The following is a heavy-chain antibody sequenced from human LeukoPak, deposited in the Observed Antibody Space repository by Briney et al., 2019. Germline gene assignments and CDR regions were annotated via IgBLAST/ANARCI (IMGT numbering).Heavy chain of an antibody. CDR3: ARERQWRFDY. Sequence: SETLSLTCTVSGGSISSSSYYWGWIRQPPGKGLEWIGSIYYSGSTYYNPSLKSRVTISVDTSKNQFSLKLSSVTAADTAVYYCARERQWRFDYWGQGTLVTVSS. CDR1: GGSISSSSYY. D-gene: IGHD6-19*01. V-gene: IGHV4-39*07. J-gene: IGHJ4*02. CDR2: IYYSGST.